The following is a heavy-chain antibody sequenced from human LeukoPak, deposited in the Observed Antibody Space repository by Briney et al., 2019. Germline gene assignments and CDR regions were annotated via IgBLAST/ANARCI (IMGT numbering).Heavy chain of an antibody. CDR2: ISAYNGNT. V-gene: IGHV1-18*01. CDR1: GYIFTNYG. J-gene: IGHJ4*02. Sequence: ASVKVSCKASGYIFTNYGISWVRQAPGQGLEWMGWISAYNGNTNYAQKFQGRVTMTTDTSTSTAYMELKSLRSDDTAVYYCARGGSRVVTYGNFDYWGQGTLVTVSS. D-gene: IGHD2-21*02. CDR3: ARGGSRVVTYGNFDY.